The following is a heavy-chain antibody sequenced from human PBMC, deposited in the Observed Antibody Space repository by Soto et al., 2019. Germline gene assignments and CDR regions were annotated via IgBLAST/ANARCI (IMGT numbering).Heavy chain of an antibody. CDR2: IIPILGIA. CDR1: GGTFSSYT. D-gene: IGHD3-16*01. V-gene: IGHV1-69*04. Sequence: SVKVSCKASGGTFSSYTISWVRQAPGQGLEWMGRIIPILGIANYAQKFQGRVTITADKSTSTAYMELSSLRSEDTAVYYCARDMINPDYECVRCRRAYNWFDPWGKGTLVTVYS. CDR3: ARDMINPDYECVRCRRAYNWFDP. J-gene: IGHJ5*02.